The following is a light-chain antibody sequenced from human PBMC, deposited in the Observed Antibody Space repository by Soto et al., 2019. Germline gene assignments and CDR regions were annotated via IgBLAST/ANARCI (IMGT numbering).Light chain of an antibody. J-gene: IGLJ2*01. Sequence: QSVLTQPPSMSGAPGQRVTISCTGSSSNIGAGYDVHWYQQHPGTAPKLLIFDNNNRPSGVPDRFSGSKSDTSASLAITGLQADDEADYYCQSFDTSLSGFVVFGGGTQLTVL. CDR2: DNN. CDR1: SSNIGAGYD. V-gene: IGLV1-40*01. CDR3: QSFDTSLSGFVV.